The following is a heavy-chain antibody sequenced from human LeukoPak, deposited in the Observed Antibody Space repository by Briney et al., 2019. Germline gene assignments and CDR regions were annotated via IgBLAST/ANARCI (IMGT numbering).Heavy chain of an antibody. CDR2: ISNSGSTI. CDR1: GYTFSSYE. Sequence: GGSLRLSCAASGYTFSSYEMNWVRQAPGKGLEWVSCISNSGSTIYYADSVKGRFTISRDNAKNSLYLQMNSLRAEDTAVYYCARARSDDYGDYYDAFDIWGQGTMVTVSS. CDR3: ARARSDDYGDYYDAFDI. V-gene: IGHV3-48*03. D-gene: IGHD4-17*01. J-gene: IGHJ3*02.